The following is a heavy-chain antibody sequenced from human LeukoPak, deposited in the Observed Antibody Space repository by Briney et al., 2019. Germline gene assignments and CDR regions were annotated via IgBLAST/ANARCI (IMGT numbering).Heavy chain of an antibody. J-gene: IGHJ4*02. CDR1: GGSFSGYY. D-gene: IGHD3-22*01. V-gene: IGHV4-34*01. CDR2: INHSGST. Sequence: PSETLSLTCAVYGGSFSGYYWSWIRQPPGKGLEWIGEINHSGSTNYNPSLKSRVTISVDTSKNQFSLKLSSVTAADTAVYYCARRPYYYETSGYYFEYYFDCWGQGTLVTVSS. CDR3: ARRPYYYETSGYYFEYYFDC.